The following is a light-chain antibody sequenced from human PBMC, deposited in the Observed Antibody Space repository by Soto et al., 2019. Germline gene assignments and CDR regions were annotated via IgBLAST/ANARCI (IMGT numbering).Light chain of an antibody. V-gene: IGKV3-20*01. CDR3: QQYGTSLIT. J-gene: IGKJ3*01. CDR1: QSVSSSY. CDR2: GAS. Sequence: EIVLTQSPGTLSLSPGERATLSCRASQSVSSSYLAWYQQKPGQAPRLLIYGASRRATGIPDRFSGSGSETDFTLTVSRLEPEDFAVYYCQQYGTSLITFGPGTKVDIK.